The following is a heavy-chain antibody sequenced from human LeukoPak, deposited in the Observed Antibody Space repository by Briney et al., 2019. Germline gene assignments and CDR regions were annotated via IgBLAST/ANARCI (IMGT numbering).Heavy chain of an antibody. CDR1: GFTFSNYG. V-gene: IGHV3-23*01. CDR3: AKSARVIAVEIDY. J-gene: IGHJ4*02. Sequence: PGGSLRLSCAASGFTFSNYGLSWVRQAPGKGLEWVSGITGSGGSNYYADSVKGRFTISRDNSKNTLYLQMNSLRAEDTAVYYCAKSARVIAVEIDYWGQGALVTVSS. D-gene: IGHD6-19*01. CDR2: ITGSGGSN.